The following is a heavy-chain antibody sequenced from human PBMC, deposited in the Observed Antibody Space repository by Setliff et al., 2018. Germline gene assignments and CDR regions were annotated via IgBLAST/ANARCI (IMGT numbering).Heavy chain of an antibody. Sequence: PSETLSLTCTVSGGSISSGSYYWSWIRQPAGKGLEWIGRIYASGSTNYNPSLKSRVAISVDMSKNQFSLKLSSVTAADTAVYYCARESYYYYMDVWGKGTTVTV. CDR3: ARESYYYYMDV. V-gene: IGHV4-61*02. CDR2: IYASGST. J-gene: IGHJ6*03. CDR1: GGSISSGSYY.